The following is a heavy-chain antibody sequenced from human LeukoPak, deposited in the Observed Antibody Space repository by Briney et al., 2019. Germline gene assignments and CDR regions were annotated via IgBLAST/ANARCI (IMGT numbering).Heavy chain of an antibody. J-gene: IGHJ3*02. Sequence: GGSLRLSCAASGFTFDDYAMHWVRQAPGKGLEWVSGISWNSGSIGYADSVKGRFTISRDSAKNSLYLQMNSLRAEDTALYYCAKDKAAAGHDAFDIWGQGTMVTVSS. V-gene: IGHV3-9*01. CDR3: AKDKAAAGHDAFDI. D-gene: IGHD6-13*01. CDR1: GFTFDDYA. CDR2: ISWNSGSI.